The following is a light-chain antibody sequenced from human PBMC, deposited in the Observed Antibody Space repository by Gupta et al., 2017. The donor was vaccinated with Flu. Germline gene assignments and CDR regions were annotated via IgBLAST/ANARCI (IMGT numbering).Light chain of an antibody. CDR3: QQRSNWPRVT. CDR1: RSVSSY. J-gene: IGKJ3*01. Sequence: EIVLTQSPAHLSLSPGERATLSCRARRSVSSYLAWYQQKPGQAPRLLIYDASNRATGIPARFSGSGSGTDFTLTISSLEPEDLAVYYCQQRSNWPRVTFGPGTKVDIK. V-gene: IGKV3-11*01. CDR2: DAS.